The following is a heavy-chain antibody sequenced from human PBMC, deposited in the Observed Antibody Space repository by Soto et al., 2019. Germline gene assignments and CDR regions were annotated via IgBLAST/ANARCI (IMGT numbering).Heavy chain of an antibody. J-gene: IGHJ3*02. CDR2: ISGSGGST. CDR3: AKDPSEWPGTSGAFDI. Sequence: GGSLRLSCAASGFTFSSYSTNWVRQAPGKGLEWVSAISGSGGSTCYADSVKGRFTISRDNSKNTLYLQMNSLRAEDTAVYYCAKDPSEWPGTSGAFDIWGQGTMVTVSS. D-gene: IGHD3-3*01. V-gene: IGHV3-23*01. CDR1: GFTFSSYS.